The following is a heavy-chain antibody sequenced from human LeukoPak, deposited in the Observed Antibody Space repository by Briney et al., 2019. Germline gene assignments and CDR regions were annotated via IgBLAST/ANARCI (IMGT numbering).Heavy chain of an antibody. J-gene: IGHJ4*02. CDR2: IRSDGSDK. D-gene: IGHD3-22*01. CDR3: GKHDSSSDY. V-gene: IGHV3-30*02. CDR1: GLIFISFG. Sequence: GGSLDPPFPRFGLIFISFGLNGAGRPPAKAGGWVAFIRSDGSDKSYAGSVMGRFTTSRDNSKNTLYLQMNTLRAEDTAVYYCGKHDSSSDYWGQGTLVTVSS.